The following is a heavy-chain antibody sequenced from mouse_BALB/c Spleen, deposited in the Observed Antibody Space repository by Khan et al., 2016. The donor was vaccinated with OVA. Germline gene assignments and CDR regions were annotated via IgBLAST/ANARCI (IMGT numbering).Heavy chain of an antibody. D-gene: IGHD3-1*01. CDR1: GYSITSGYF. CDR2: IRFDGSN. J-gene: IGHJ3*01. CDR3: ARGGSSGPAWFTY. V-gene: IGHV3-6*02. Sequence: EVQLQESGPGLVKPSQSLSLTCSVTGYSITSGYFWNWIRQFPGNELEWMGYIRFDGSNNYNPSLSTRISITRDTSKNQFFLKLNSVTPEDTSTYYCARGGSSGPAWFTYWGHGTLVTVSA.